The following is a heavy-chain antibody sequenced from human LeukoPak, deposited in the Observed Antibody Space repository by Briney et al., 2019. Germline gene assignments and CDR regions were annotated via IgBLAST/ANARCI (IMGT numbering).Heavy chain of an antibody. V-gene: IGHV4-39*01. CDR3: ARQWGRYCSSTSCYNNYNYFDY. CDR1: GGPISISSYY. CDR2: ICKRGST. Sequence: SETLSLPCSLSGGPISISSYYWRRTPKHPAKGPGWIGSICKRGSTYYNPSLKSRVTISVDTSKNQFSLKLSSVTAADTAVYCCARQWGRYCSSTSCYNNYNYFDYWGQGTLVTVSS. J-gene: IGHJ4*02. D-gene: IGHD2-2*02.